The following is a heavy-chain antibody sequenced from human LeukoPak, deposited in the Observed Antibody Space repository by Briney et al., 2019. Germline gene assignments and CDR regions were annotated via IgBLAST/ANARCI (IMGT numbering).Heavy chain of an antibody. CDR3: ARRTQWELLDY. J-gene: IGHJ4*02. Sequence: SETLSLTCTVSGGSISSNSNYWAWIRQPPGKGLEWIGSIYYSGSTYYNPSLKSRVTISVDTSKNQFSLKLSSVTAADTAVYYCARRTQWELLDYWGQGTLVTVSS. CDR1: GGSISSNSNY. CDR2: IYYSGST. V-gene: IGHV4-39*01. D-gene: IGHD1-26*01.